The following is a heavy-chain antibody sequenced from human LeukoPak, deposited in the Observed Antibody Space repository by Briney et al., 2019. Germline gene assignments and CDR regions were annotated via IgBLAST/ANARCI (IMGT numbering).Heavy chain of an antibody. D-gene: IGHD3-3*01. V-gene: IGHV4-39*01. Sequence: PSETLSLTCTVSGGSFSSSSYYWGWIRQPPGTGREGVGSIYYSGRTYDNTSLKSRVTISVDTSKNQFSLNLSPVTAADTAVYYCARLSGGGFLEWLYDYWGQGTLVTVSS. CDR3: ARLSGGGFLEWLYDY. CDR1: GGSFSSSSYY. J-gene: IGHJ4*02. CDR2: IYYSGRT.